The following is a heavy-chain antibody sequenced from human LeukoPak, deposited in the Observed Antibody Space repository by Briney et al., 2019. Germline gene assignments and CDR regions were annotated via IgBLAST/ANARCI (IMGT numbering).Heavy chain of an antibody. CDR1: GYTFTGSY. Sequence: ASVKVSCKASGYTFTGSYMHWVRQAPGQGLEWMGWINPNSGGTDYAQKFQGRVTMTRDTSISTAYMELSRLRSDDTAVYYCARRRNGGYNWFDPWGQGTLVTVSS. V-gene: IGHV1-2*02. J-gene: IGHJ5*02. D-gene: IGHD2-8*01. CDR2: INPNSGGT. CDR3: ARRRNGGYNWFDP.